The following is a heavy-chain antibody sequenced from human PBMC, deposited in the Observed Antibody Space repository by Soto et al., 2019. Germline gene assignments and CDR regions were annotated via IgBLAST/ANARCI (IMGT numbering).Heavy chain of an antibody. V-gene: IGHV1-69*13. CDR3: ARDEWYGGNSGLGAFDI. J-gene: IGHJ3*02. CDR1: GGTFSSFA. Sequence: SVKVSCKASGGTFSSFAISSVRQAPGQGLEWMGGIIPIFGTANYAQKFQGRVTITADESTSTAYMELSSLRSEDTAVYYCARDEWYGGNSGLGAFDIWGQGTMVTVSS. D-gene: IGHD2-21*02. CDR2: IIPIFGTA.